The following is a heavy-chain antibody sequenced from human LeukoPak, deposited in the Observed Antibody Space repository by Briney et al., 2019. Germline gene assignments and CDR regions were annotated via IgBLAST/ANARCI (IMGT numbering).Heavy chain of an antibody. CDR1: EFTVSSSY. CDR3: ATGAQRYTFDY. CDR2: IYSGGST. Sequence: GGSLRLSCAASEFTVSSSYMSWVRQAPGKGLEWVSVIYSGGSTVYADSVKGRFTISRDNSKDTLYLQMNSLRAEATAVYYCATGAQRYTFDYWGQGTLVTVSS. J-gene: IGHJ4*02. D-gene: IGHD5-18*01. V-gene: IGHV3-53*01.